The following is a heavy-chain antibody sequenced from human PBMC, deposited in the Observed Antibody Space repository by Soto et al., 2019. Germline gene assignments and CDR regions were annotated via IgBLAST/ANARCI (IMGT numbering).Heavy chain of an antibody. CDR1: GYSFTTYW. CDR2: IDPTDSDT. Sequence: GESLKISCQASGYSFTTYWISWVRQMPGKGLECMGRIDPTDSDTRYSPSFQGQVTISADKSISTAYLQWSSLKASDTAMYYCARLSIISVGNWFDPWGQGTLVTVS. J-gene: IGHJ5*02. V-gene: IGHV5-51*01. D-gene: IGHD2-2*01. CDR3: ARLSIISVGNWFDP.